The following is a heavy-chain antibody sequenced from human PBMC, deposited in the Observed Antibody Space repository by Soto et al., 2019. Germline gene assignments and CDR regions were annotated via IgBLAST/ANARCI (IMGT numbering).Heavy chain of an antibody. V-gene: IGHV1-2*04. Sequence: ASVKVSCKASGYTFTGYYMHWVRQAPGQGLEWMGWINPNSGGTNYAQKFQGWATMTRDTSISTAYMELSSLRPEDTALYYCARGRIYCSGATCYSQNWFDPWGQGTLVTVYS. CDR3: ARGRIYCSGATCYSQNWFDP. J-gene: IGHJ5*02. D-gene: IGHD2-15*01. CDR1: GYTFTGYY. CDR2: INPNSGGT.